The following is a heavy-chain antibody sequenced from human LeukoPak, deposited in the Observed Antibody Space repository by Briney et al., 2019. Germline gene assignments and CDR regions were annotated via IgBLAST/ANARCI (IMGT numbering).Heavy chain of an antibody. V-gene: IGHV3-21*01. Sequence: GGSLRLSGAASGFTFTSYIMNWVRQAPGKGLEWLSSIDTTSGYIYYADSVRGRLTMSRDNAKNSVYLQMHSLRAEDTAVYDCARDPGGARSIDYWGQGTLVTVSS. CDR2: IDTTSGYI. CDR1: GFTFTSYI. J-gene: IGHJ4*02. CDR3: ARDPGGARSIDY. D-gene: IGHD6-6*01.